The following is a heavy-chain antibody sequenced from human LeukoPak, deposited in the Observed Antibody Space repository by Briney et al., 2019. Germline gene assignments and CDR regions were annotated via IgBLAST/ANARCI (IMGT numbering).Heavy chain of an antibody. D-gene: IGHD3-22*01. CDR3: ARDRYYYDSSGYLFDY. J-gene: IGHJ4*02. CDR2: IYTSGST. V-gene: IGHV4-4*07. Sequence: SEILSLTCTVSGGSLSSYYWSWIRQPAGKGLEWIGRIYTSGSTNYNPSLKSRVTMSVDTSKNQFSLKLSSVTAADTAVYYCARDRYYYDSSGYLFDYWGQGTLVTVSS. CDR1: GGSLSSYY.